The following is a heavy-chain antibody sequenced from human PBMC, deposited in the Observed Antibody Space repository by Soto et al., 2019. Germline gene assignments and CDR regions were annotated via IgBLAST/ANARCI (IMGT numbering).Heavy chain of an antibody. V-gene: IGHV1-46*01. Sequence: ASVKVSCKASGYIFTAYSMHWVRQAPGQGLEWMGVVNPSGGSTNYAQRFQGRITMTRDTSTSTVYMDLSSLTSEDTAVYYCAREENCSDGICYSEYFQRWGQGTLVTVSS. D-gene: IGHD2-15*01. J-gene: IGHJ1*01. CDR2: VNPSGGST. CDR3: AREENCSDGICYSEYFQR. CDR1: GYIFTAYS.